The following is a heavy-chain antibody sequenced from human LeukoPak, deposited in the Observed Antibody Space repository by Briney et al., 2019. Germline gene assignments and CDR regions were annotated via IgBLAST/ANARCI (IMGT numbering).Heavy chain of an antibody. D-gene: IGHD6-13*01. CDR2: IRYDGSNK. Sequence: GGSLRLSCAASGFTFSSYGMHWVRQAPGKGLEWVAIIRYDGSNKYYADSVKGRFTISRDNSKNTLYLQMNSLRAEDTAVYYCAKEWLGSSWPSFDYWGQGTLVTVSS. V-gene: IGHV3-30*02. J-gene: IGHJ4*02. CDR3: AKEWLGSSWPSFDY. CDR1: GFTFSSYG.